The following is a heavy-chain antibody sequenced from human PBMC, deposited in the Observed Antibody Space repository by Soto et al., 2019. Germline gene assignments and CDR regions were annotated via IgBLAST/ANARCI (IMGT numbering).Heavy chain of an antibody. V-gene: IGHV3-33*01. J-gene: IGHJ4*02. CDR1: GFTFSNYG. CDR3: AREGGASYHFGS. D-gene: IGHD1-26*01. Sequence: QVQLVESGGGVVQPGRSLRLSCVASGFTFSNYGIHWVRQAPGKGLEWVAVIWYDGSNKDYAHTVKGRFTISRDNSETTPYLQMNTQRADDTTVYYCAREGGASYHFGSWGQGTLVTVSA. CDR2: IWYDGSNK.